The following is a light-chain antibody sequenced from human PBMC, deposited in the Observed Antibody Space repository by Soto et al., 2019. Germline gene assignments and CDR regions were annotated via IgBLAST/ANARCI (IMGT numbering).Light chain of an antibody. CDR2: GAS. V-gene: IGKV3-20*01. CDR3: QHYDKSPTWT. CDR1: QNVSPTY. Sequence: VLTQSPATLSLSPGERATLSCRASQNVSPTYLAWYQQKPGQAPRLLIYGASTRATGVPDRFSGSGSGTYFTLVISRLEPEYFALYYCQHYDKSPTWTFGQGTKVE. J-gene: IGKJ1*01.